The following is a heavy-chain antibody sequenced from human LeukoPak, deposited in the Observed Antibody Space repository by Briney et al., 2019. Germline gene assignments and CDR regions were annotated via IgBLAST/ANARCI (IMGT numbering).Heavy chain of an antibody. CDR2: IDAVNGNT. Sequence: ASVKVSCKASGYTFSSYAMHWVRQASGQRLEWMGWIDAVNGNTKYSQKFQGRVTITRDTSASIAYMELSSLRSEDTAVYYCARDGQARPFDYWGQGTLVTVSS. CDR1: GYTFSSYA. V-gene: IGHV1-3*01. J-gene: IGHJ4*02. CDR3: ARDGQARPFDY.